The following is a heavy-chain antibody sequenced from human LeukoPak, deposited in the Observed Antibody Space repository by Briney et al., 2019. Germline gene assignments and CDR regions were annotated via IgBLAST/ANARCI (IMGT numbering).Heavy chain of an antibody. Sequence: SVKVSCKASGGTFSSYAISWVRQAPGQGLEWMEGIIPIFGTANYAQKFQGRVTITADESTSTAYMELSSLRSEDTAVYYCAREGCSGGSCYSLPYYYYGMDVWGQGTTVTVSS. D-gene: IGHD2-15*01. J-gene: IGHJ6*02. CDR1: GGTFSSYA. V-gene: IGHV1-69*13. CDR2: IIPIFGTA. CDR3: AREGCSGGSCYSLPYYYYGMDV.